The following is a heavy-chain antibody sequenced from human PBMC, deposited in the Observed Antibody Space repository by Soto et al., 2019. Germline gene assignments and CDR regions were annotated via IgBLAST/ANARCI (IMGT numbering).Heavy chain of an antibody. V-gene: IGHV3-23*01. CDR1: GFSFSSFA. CDR2: ITGSGGST. CDR3: VKNVGGVTSDFDY. D-gene: IGHD2-21*02. J-gene: IGHJ4*02. Sequence: EVQLLESGGGLVQPGGSLRLSCAASGFSFSSFAMTWVRQAPGKGLEWVSAITGSGGSTYYADSVKGRFTISRDNSKSTLYVQMNSLGADDTAVYYCVKNVGGVTSDFDYWGQGTLVTVSS.